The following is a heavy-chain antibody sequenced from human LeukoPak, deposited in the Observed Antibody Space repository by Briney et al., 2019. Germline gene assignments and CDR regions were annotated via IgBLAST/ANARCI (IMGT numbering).Heavy chain of an antibody. Sequence: SETLSLTCTVSGGSISSGDYYWSWIRQPPGKGLEWIGYIYYSGSTYYNPSLKSRVTISVDTSKNQFSLKLSSVTAADTAVYYCARLAAIVVVPAAMGWFDPWGQGTLVTVSS. J-gene: IGHJ5*02. D-gene: IGHD2-2*01. V-gene: IGHV4-30-4*01. CDR1: GGSISSGDYY. CDR2: IYYSGST. CDR3: ARLAAIVVVPAAMGWFDP.